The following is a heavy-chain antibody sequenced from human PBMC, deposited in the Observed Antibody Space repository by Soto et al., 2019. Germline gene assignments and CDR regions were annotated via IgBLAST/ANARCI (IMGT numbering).Heavy chain of an antibody. J-gene: IGHJ4*02. CDR3: ARDPDSSGYYTALDYFDY. V-gene: IGHV1-18*01. CDR1: GYTFTSYG. D-gene: IGHD3-22*01. CDR2: ISAYNGNT. Sequence: GASVKVSCKASGYTFTSYGISWVRQAPGQGLEWMGWISAYNGNTNYAQKLQGRVTMTTDTSTSTAYMELRSLRSDDTAVYYCARDPDSSGYYTALDYFDYRGQGTLVTVS.